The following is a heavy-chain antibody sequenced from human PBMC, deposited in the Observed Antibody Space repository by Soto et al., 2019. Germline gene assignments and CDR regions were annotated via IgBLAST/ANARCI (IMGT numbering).Heavy chain of an antibody. CDR2: IYPGYADP. J-gene: IGHJ4*02. CDR1: GYSFTSYC. D-gene: IGHD3-22*01. V-gene: IGHV5-51*01. CDR3: STSSLNYYDSSGLAS. Sequence: GESLKITCKESGYSFTSYCIGWLRQMPGKGLEWMGIIYPGYADPRYSPSFQGQITISADKSTSTAYLQWTSLKASDTAMYYCSTSSLNYYDSSGLASWGQGTLVTVSS.